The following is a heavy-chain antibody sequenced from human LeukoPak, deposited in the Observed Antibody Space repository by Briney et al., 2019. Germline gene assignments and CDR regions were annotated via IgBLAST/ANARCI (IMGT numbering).Heavy chain of an antibody. CDR1: GFSFSVYA. J-gene: IGHJ4*02. D-gene: IGHD2-21*02. CDR2: IRNDGSNE. CDR3: AKDRGDLPPYFDY. Sequence: GGSLRLSCAASGFSFSVYAMHWVRQAQGKGLEWVAFIRNDGSNENYADSVKGRFTISRDKSKNTLYLQMNSLRAEDTAVYYCAKDRGDLPPYFDYWGQGTLVTVSS. V-gene: IGHV3-30*02.